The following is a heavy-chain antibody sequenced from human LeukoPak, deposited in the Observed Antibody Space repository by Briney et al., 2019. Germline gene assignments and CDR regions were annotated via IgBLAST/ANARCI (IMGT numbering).Heavy chain of an antibody. Sequence: PGGSLRLSCAASGFTLSDHYMDWVRQAPGKGLEWVGRIRNKANSYTTEYAASVKGRFTISRDDSKNSLYLQMSSLKTEDTALYYCARARYSANDYSDYWGQGTLVTVSS. J-gene: IGHJ4*02. CDR3: ARARYSANDYSDY. CDR2: IRNKANSYTT. D-gene: IGHD5-12*01. CDR1: GFTLSDHY. V-gene: IGHV3-72*01.